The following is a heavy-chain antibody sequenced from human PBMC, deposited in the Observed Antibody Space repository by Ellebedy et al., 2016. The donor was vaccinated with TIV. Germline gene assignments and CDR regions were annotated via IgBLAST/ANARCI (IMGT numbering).Heavy chain of an antibody. V-gene: IGHV1-18*01. J-gene: IGHJ4*02. Sequence: AASVKVSCKASGYTFTSYGISWVRQAPGQGLEWMGWISPYNGNTNYAQKFQGRVTMTTDTSTSTAYMELTRLTSDDTAVYYCARGFARGYIYGYGDYWGQGTLVTVSS. CDR3: ARGFARGYIYGYGDY. CDR1: GYTFTSYG. D-gene: IGHD5-18*01. CDR2: ISPYNGNT.